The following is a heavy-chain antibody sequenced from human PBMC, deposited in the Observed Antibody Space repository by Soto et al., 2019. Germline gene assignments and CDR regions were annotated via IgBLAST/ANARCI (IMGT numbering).Heavy chain of an antibody. D-gene: IGHD3-3*01. CDR2: IYTSGST. J-gene: IGHJ5*02. CDR3: ARDYDFWSGSHSFLFDP. CDR1: GGSISSYY. Sequence: ETLSLTCTVSGGSISSYYWSWIRQPAGKGLEWIGRIYTSGSTNYNPSLKSRVTMSVDTSKNQFSLKLSSVTAADTAVYYCARDYDFWSGSHSFLFDPWGQGTLVTVSS. V-gene: IGHV4-4*07.